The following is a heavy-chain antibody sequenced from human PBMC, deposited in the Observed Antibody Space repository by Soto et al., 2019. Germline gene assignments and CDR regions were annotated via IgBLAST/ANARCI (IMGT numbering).Heavy chain of an antibody. CDR3: ARDGVTFGGVIANPGY. Sequence: GGSLRLSCAASGFTFSSYAMHWVRQAPGKGLEWVAVISYDGSNKYYADSVKGRFTISRDNSKNTLYLQMNSLIAEDTAVYYCARDGVTFGGVIANPGYWGQGTLVTVSS. V-gene: IGHV3-30-3*01. CDR2: ISYDGSNK. J-gene: IGHJ4*02. CDR1: GFTFSSYA. D-gene: IGHD3-16*02.